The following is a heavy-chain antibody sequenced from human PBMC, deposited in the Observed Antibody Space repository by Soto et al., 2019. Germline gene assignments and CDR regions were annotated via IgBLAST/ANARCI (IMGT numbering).Heavy chain of an antibody. Sequence: EVQVVESGGGLVQPGRSLRLSCAASGFTFDDYAMHWVRQTPGKGLEWVSSISWNSGNIGYADSVRGRFTISRDNAKNSLYLQMNSLRAEDTALYYCARGSKESYPGSRIFDFWGRGTLVTVSS. J-gene: IGHJ4*02. CDR1: GFTFDDYA. CDR2: ISWNSGNI. D-gene: IGHD3-10*01. CDR3: ARGSKESYPGSRIFDF. V-gene: IGHV3-9*01.